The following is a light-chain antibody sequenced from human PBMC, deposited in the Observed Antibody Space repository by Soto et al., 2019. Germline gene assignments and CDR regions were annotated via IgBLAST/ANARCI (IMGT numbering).Light chain of an antibody. CDR3: QQYVSSPNT. CDR1: QSVSSSY. V-gene: IGKV3-20*01. J-gene: IGKJ2*01. Sequence: EIVLTQSPGTLSLSPGERATLSCRASQSVSSSYLAWYQQKPGQAPRLLISGASSRSTDIPDRFTGSGSGTDFTLTISRLEPEYFAVYYCQQYVSSPNTFGQGTKLEIK. CDR2: GAS.